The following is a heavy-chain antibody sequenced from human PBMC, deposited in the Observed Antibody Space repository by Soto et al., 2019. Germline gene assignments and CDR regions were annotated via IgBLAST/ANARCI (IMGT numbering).Heavy chain of an antibody. J-gene: IGHJ6*02. CDR3: AREDRDRETGLVPAAIDGMDV. CDR1: GGTFSRYS. D-gene: IGHD2-2*01. V-gene: IGHV1-69*08. CDR2: IIPIFGIP. Sequence: QVQLVQSGAEVKKPGSSVKVSCKASGGTFSRYSITWVRQAPGHGLEWIGRIIPIFGIPTYAQTFQGRVTITADESTSTAYMELSSLRSDDTAVYYCAREDRDRETGLVPAAIDGMDVWGQGATVTVSS.